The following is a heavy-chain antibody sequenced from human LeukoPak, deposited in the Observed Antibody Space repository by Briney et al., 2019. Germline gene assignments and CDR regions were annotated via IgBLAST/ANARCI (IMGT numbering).Heavy chain of an antibody. CDR1: GFTFSSYA. V-gene: IGHV3-23*01. Sequence: GGSLRLSCAASGFTFSSYAMSRVRQAPGKGLEWVSGISGSGDNTSYADSVKGRFTISRDNSKNTLYVQVNSLGTEDTAAYYCAKGSYYDSSGSFYFDYWGQGTLVTVSS. J-gene: IGHJ4*02. CDR2: ISGSGDNT. CDR3: AKGSYYDSSGSFYFDY. D-gene: IGHD3-22*01.